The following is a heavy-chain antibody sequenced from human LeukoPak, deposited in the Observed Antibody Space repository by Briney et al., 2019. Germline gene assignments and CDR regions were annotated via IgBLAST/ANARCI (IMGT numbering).Heavy chain of an antibody. CDR3: AGTPWFGALTLDY. D-gene: IGHD3-10*01. V-gene: IGHV3-21*01. J-gene: IGHJ4*02. CDR2: ISIGSSSYI. Sequence: TGGSLRLSCAASGFTFSSYSMNWVRQAPGKGLEWVSSISIGSSSYINYADSVKGRFTISRDNAKNSLYLQMNSLRDEDTAVYYCAGTPWFGALTLDYWGQGTLVTVSS. CDR1: GFTFSSYS.